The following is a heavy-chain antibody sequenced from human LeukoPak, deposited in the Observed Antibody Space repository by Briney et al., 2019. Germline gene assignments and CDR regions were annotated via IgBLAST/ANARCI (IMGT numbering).Heavy chain of an antibody. D-gene: IGHD3-10*01. CDR3: ARDSITMVRGVNYYYMDV. V-gene: IGHV3-7*01. J-gene: IGHJ6*03. CDR2: IKQDGSET. Sequence: GGSLRLSCAASGFTFSSYWMSWVRQAPGKGLEWVANIKQDGSETYYVDSVKGRFTISRDNAKNSLYLQMNSLRAEDTAVYYCARDSITMVRGVNYYYMDVWGKGTTVTVSS. CDR1: GFTFSSYW.